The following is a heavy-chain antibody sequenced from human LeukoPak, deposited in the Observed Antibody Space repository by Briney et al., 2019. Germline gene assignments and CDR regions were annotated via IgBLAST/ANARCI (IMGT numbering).Heavy chain of an antibody. CDR3: ARPLDSSGWYGSSVLDY. V-gene: IGHV1-18*01. J-gene: IGHJ4*02. CDR2: ISAYNGNT. Sequence: ASVKVSCKASGYTFTSYGISWVRQAPGQGLEWMGWISAYNGNTNYAQKLQGRVTMTTDTSTSTAYMELRSLRSDDTAVYYCARPLDSSGWYGSSVLDYWGQGTLVTVSS. CDR1: GYTFTSYG. D-gene: IGHD6-19*01.